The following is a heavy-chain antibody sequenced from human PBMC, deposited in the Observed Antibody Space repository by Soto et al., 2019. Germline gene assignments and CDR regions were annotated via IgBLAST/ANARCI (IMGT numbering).Heavy chain of an antibody. CDR2: ISGSGGST. CDR3: AKGATSSWYGGHFDC. V-gene: IGHV3-23*01. CDR1: GFTFSTYA. Sequence: AGSLRLSCAASGFTFSTYAMNWVRQAPGKGLEWVSAISGSGGSTYYADSVKGRFTISRDNSKNTLYLQMNSLRAEDTAVYYCAKGATSSWYGGHFDCWGQGTLVTVSS. J-gene: IGHJ4*02. D-gene: IGHD6-13*01.